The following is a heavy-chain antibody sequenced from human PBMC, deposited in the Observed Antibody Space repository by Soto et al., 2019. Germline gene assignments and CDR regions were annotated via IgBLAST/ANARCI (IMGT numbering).Heavy chain of an antibody. CDR1: GFTFSYYW. Sequence: EVQLVESEGGLVQPGGSLRLSCAASGFTFSYYWMHWVRQAPGQGLVWVSRIHSDGSSTTYADSVKGRFTISRDNAKSTLYLQMNSLRAEEAAVYYCARGDRGAFDLWGQGTMVTVSS. D-gene: IGHD2-21*02. CDR2: IHSDGSST. V-gene: IGHV3-74*01. J-gene: IGHJ3*01. CDR3: ARGDRGAFDL.